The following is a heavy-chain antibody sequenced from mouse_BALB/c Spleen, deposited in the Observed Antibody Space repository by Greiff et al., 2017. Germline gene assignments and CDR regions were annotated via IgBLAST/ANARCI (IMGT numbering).Heavy chain of an antibody. V-gene: IGHV5-17*02. CDR1: GFTFSSFG. CDR3: ARWDGNYGFAY. D-gene: IGHD2-1*01. CDR2: ISSGSSTI. Sequence: EVQRVESGGGLVQPGGSRKLSCAASGFTFSSFGMHWVRQAPEKGLEWVAYISSGSSTIYYADTVKGRFTISRDNPKNTLFLQMTSLRSENTAMYYCARWDGNYGFAYWGQGTLVTVSA. J-gene: IGHJ3*01.